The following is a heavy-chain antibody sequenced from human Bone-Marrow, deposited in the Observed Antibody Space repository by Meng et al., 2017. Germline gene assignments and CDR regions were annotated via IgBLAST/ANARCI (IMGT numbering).Heavy chain of an antibody. D-gene: IGHD2-2*01. CDR1: GYNFPDYY. J-gene: IGHJ4*02. V-gene: IGHV1-69*05. Sequence: SVKVSCKPSGYNFPDYYIHWVRQAPGQGLEWMGGINAVFGTTNYAQKFQGRVTITTDESTSTVYMELTRLTSEDTAVYFCARKAGNCISTTCYSLDYWGQGTLVTVSS. CDR2: INAVFGTT. CDR3: ARKAGNCISTTCYSLDY.